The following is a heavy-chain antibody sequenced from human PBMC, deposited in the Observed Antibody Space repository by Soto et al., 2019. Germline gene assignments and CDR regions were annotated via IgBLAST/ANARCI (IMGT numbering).Heavy chain of an antibody. CDR2: LSGSGGST. J-gene: IGHJ5*02. D-gene: IGHD3-22*01. CDR1: GFTFSSYA. CDR3: AKGRYYDSSGLFDP. Sequence: EVQLLESGGGLVQPGGSLRLSCAASGFTFSSYAMRWVRQAPGKGLEWVSALSGSGGSTYYADSVKGRFTISRDNSKNPLYLQMNSLRAEDTAVYYCAKGRYYDSSGLFDPWGQVPLVTVS. V-gene: IGHV3-23*01.